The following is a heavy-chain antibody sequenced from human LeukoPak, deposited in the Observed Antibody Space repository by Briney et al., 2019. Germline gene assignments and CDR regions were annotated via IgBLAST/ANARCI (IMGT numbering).Heavy chain of an antibody. CDR1: GYTFTGYY. CDR3: ARASLSGSYGPFDY. V-gene: IGHV1-18*04. Sequence: ASVKVSCKASGYTFTGYYMHWVRQAPGQGLEWMGWISAYNGNTNYAQKLQGRVTMTTDTSTSTAYMELRSLRSDDTAVYYCARASLSGSYGPFDYWGQGTLVTVSS. CDR2: ISAYNGNT. D-gene: IGHD1-26*01. J-gene: IGHJ4*02.